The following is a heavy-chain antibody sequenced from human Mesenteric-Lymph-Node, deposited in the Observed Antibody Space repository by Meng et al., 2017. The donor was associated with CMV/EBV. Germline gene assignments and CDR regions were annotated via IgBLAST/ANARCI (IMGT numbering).Heavy chain of an antibody. CDR3: AREKRITIFGVVIRSRNGDYYGMDV. J-gene: IGHJ6*02. D-gene: IGHD3-3*01. Sequence: GESLKISCAASGFTFSSYWMSWVRQAPGKGLEWVANIKQDGSEKYYVDSVKGRFTISRDNAKNSLYLQMNSLRAEDTAVYYCAREKRITIFGVVIRSRNGDYYGMDVWGQGTTVTVSS. V-gene: IGHV3-7*01. CDR1: GFTFSSYW. CDR2: IKQDGSEK.